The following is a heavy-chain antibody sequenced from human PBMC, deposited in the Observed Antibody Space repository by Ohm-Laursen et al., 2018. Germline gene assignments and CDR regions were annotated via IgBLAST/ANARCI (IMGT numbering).Heavy chain of an antibody. Sequence: ASVKVSCKASGYTFTGYYMHWVRQAPGQGLEWMGWINPNSGGTNYAQKFQGRVTMTRDTSISTAYMELSRLRSDDTAVYYCARAGNYDILTGVFDYWGQGTLVTVSS. J-gene: IGHJ4*02. CDR2: INPNSGGT. CDR3: ARAGNYDILTGVFDY. D-gene: IGHD3-9*01. CDR1: GYTFTGYY. V-gene: IGHV1-2*02.